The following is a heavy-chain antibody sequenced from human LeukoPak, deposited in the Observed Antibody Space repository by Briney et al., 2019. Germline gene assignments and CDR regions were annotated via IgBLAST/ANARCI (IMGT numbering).Heavy chain of an antibody. J-gene: IGHJ3*02. CDR1: GFTFGTYT. Sequence: GGSLRLSCAASGFTFGTYTMNWVRQAPGKGLEWVSGINTGGDTTYYADSVKGRFTISRDNSKNTLYLQMNRLRAEDTALYYCVKDAYNFKDAFDIWGQGTMVTASS. D-gene: IGHD1-1*01. CDR2: INTGGDTT. V-gene: IGHV3-23*01. CDR3: VKDAYNFKDAFDI.